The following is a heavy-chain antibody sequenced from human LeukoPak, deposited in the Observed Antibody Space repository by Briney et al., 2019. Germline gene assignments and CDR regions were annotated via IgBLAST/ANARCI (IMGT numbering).Heavy chain of an antibody. CDR2: IYYSGST. V-gene: IGHV4-59*08. J-gene: IGHJ6*02. Sequence: SETLSLTYTVSGGSISSYYWSWIRQRPGKGLGWSGYIYYSGSTNYTPSLKSRVTISVETSKNHFSLKLSPLSAAHTAVYYCAAGATNYYYGMDVWGQGTTVTVSS. D-gene: IGHD1-26*01. CDR1: GGSISSYY. CDR3: AAGATNYYYGMDV.